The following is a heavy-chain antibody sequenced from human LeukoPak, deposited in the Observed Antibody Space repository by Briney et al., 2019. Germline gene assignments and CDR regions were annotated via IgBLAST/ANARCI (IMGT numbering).Heavy chain of an antibody. D-gene: IGHD6-13*01. CDR2: IYYSGST. J-gene: IGHJ3*02. V-gene: IGHV4-30-4*01. CDR3: ARHKTSAGTGDDAFDI. Sequence: SETLSLTCTVSGGSISSGDYYWSWIRQPPGKGLEWIGYIYYSGSTYYNPSLKSRVSISVDSSNNQFSLKLSSVTAADTAVYYCARHKTSAGTGDDAFDIWGQGTMVTVSS. CDR1: GGSISSGDYY.